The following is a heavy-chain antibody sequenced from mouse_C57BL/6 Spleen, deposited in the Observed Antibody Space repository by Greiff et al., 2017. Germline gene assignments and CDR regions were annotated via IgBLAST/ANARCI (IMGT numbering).Heavy chain of an antibody. V-gene: IGHV1-18*01. CDR2: INPNNGGT. CDR3: ARWYYYGSSWYFDV. CDR1: GYTFTDYN. Sequence: VQLKQSGPELVKPGASVKIPCKASGYTFTDYNMDWVKQSHGKSLEWIGDINPNNGGTIYNQKFKGKATLTVDKSSSTAYMELRSLTSEDTAVYYCARWYYYGSSWYFDVWGTGTTVTVSS. J-gene: IGHJ1*03. D-gene: IGHD1-1*01.